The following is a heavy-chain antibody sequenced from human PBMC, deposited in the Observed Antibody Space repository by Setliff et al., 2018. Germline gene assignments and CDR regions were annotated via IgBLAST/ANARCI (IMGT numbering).Heavy chain of an antibody. Sequence: ASVKVSCKASGYSFLSYGITWVRQAPGQGLEWMGRISAYNGNTIHAQKFQGRVTMTTDTSTNTAYMELSSLRYEDTAVYYCARDDGRAAVAEWFFDSWGQGSQVTVSS. V-gene: IGHV1-18*01. J-gene: IGHJ4*02. CDR1: GYSFLSYG. CDR3: ARDDGRAAVAEWFFDS. CDR2: ISAYNGNT. D-gene: IGHD3-3*01.